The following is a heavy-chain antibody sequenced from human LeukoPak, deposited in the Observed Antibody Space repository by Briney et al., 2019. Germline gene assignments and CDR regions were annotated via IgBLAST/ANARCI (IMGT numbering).Heavy chain of an antibody. D-gene: IGHD6-13*01. J-gene: IGHJ4*02. V-gene: IGHV4-30-4*08. CDR3: ARAQAYSSSWYYFDY. CDR2: IYHSGIT. CDR1: GGSISSGDYY. Sequence: ASETLSLTCTVSGGSISSGDYYWSWIRQSPGKGLEWIGHIYHSGITYYNPSLKSRVTFLVDTSKNQFSLKVNSVTAADTAVYHCARAQAYSSSWYYFDYWGQGTLVTVSS.